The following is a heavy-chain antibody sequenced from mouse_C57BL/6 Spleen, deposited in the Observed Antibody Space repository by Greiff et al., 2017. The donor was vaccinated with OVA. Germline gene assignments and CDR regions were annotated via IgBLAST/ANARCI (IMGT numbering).Heavy chain of an antibody. J-gene: IGHJ4*01. D-gene: IGHD3-2*02. CDR1: GSTFPSYT. CDR3: ARSGGSGGYAKDC. Sequence: QFQLHQSGAELARPGASVKMSCKPSGSTFPSYTMHWVKQRTGQGLEWIGYINPSSGYPTYTKKLKDKAQLAADKASSTANMQLSGLTSEDSAVYYCARSGGSGGYAKDCWGKGTSVTVAS. CDR2: INPSSGYP. V-gene: IGHV1-4*01.